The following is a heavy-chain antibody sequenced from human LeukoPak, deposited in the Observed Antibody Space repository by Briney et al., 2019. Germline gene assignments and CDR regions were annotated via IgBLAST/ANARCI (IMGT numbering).Heavy chain of an antibody. J-gene: IGHJ3*02. Sequence: PSETLSLTCTVSGGSISSYYWSWIRQPAGKGLEWIGRIYTSGSTNYNPSLKSRVTISVDTSKNQFSLKLSSVTAADTAVYYCASHRGLDYYDSSGYSEEKNAFDIWGQGTMVTVSS. CDR3: ASHRGLDYYDSSGYSEEKNAFDI. D-gene: IGHD3-22*01. CDR2: IYTSGST. CDR1: GGSISSYY. V-gene: IGHV4-4*07.